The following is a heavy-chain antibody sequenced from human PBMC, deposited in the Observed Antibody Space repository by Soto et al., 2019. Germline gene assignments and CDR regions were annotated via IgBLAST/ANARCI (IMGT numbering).Heavy chain of an antibody. J-gene: IGHJ5*02. D-gene: IGHD3-10*01. V-gene: IGHV4-34*01. Sequence: PSETLSLTCAVYGGSFSGYYWSWIRQPPGKGLEWIGEINHSGSTNYNPSLKSRVTISVDTPKNQFSLKLSSVTAADTAVYYCARGYLYYYMVRGVIRKYNWFDPWGQGTLVTVSS. CDR2: INHSGST. CDR3: ARGYLYYYMVRGVIRKYNWFDP. CDR1: GGSFSGYY.